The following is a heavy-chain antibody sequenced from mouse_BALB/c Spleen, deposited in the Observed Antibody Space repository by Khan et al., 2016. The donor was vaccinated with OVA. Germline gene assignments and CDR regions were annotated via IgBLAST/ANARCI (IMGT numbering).Heavy chain of an antibody. CDR1: GFSLTSYG. J-gene: IGHJ2*01. CDR3: DRLEDK. Sequence: QVQLKQSGPGLVAPSQSLSITCTVSGFSLTSYGVHWVRQSPGKGLEWLGVIWAGGSTNYNSAFMSRLSISKDNSKSQVFLKMNSLQADDTAMYYYDRLEDKWGQGTTLTVSA. V-gene: IGHV2-9*02. CDR2: IWAGGST.